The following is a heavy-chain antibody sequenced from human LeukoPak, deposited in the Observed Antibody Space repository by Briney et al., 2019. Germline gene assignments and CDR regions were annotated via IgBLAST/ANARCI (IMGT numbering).Heavy chain of an antibody. Sequence: GGSLRLSCAASGFTFSSYGMHWVRQAPGKGLEWVAVIWYGGSDKYYADSVKGRFTISRDNSKNTLYLQMDSLRAEDTAVYYCARGRKYSSSWGSTSYYMDVWGKGTTVTVSS. CDR2: IWYGGSDK. V-gene: IGHV3-33*08. CDR1: GFTFSSYG. J-gene: IGHJ6*03. D-gene: IGHD6-13*01. CDR3: ARGRKYSSSWGSTSYYMDV.